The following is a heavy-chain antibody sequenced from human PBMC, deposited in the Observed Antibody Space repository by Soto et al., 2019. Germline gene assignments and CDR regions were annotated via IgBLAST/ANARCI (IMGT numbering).Heavy chain of an antibody. CDR2: IYDSGST. D-gene: IGHD3-10*01. CDR1: GGSISSNH. J-gene: IGHJ4*02. Sequence: QVQLQESGPGLVKPSETLSLTCTVSGGSISSNHWSWIRQPPGKGLEWIGYIYDSGSTKYNPSLNDPLAMSPDTSSNQYSLKLRSVTAADSPGYYCTSGAGSSGTGLYHFDYWGRGTLVTVS. V-gene: IGHV4-59*13. CDR3: TSGAGSSGTGLYHFDY.